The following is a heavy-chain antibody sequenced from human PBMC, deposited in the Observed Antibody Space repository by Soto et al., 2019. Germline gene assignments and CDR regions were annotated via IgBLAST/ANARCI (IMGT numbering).Heavy chain of an antibody. CDR2: ISYDGSNK. Sequence: QVQLVESGGGVVQPGRSLRLSCAASGFTFSSYGMHWVRQAPGKGLEWVAVISYDGSNKYYADSVKGRFTISRDNSKNTLYLQMNSLRAEDTAVYYCAKVRRTSYYDILTGTDYWGQGTLVTVSS. D-gene: IGHD3-9*01. V-gene: IGHV3-30*18. J-gene: IGHJ4*02. CDR1: GFTFSSYG. CDR3: AKVRRTSYYDILTGTDY.